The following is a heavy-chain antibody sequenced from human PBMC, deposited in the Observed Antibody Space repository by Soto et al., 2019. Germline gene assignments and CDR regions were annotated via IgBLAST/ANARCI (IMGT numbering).Heavy chain of an antibody. CDR2: IYYSGST. CDR1: GGSISSYY. J-gene: IGHJ3*02. D-gene: IGHD3-10*01. V-gene: IGHV4-59*01. CDR3: GREGSEYYGSGSPGWDAFDI. Sequence: SETLSLTCTVSGGSISSYYWSWIRQPPGKGLEWIGYIYYSGSTNYNPSLKSRVTISVDTSKNQFSLKLSSVTAADTAVYYCGREGSEYYGSGSPGWDAFDIWGQGTMVTVSS.